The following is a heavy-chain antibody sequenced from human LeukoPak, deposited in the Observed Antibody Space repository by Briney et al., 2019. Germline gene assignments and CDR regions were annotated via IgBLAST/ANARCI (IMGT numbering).Heavy chain of an antibody. CDR1: GGSISRYY. J-gene: IGHJ3*02. Sequence: SETLSLTCTVSGGSISRYYWSWVRQPPGKGLEWIGYVSYSGSTDYNPSLKSRVTISVDTSKNQFSLKLSSVTAADTAVYYCARDSGDSGWYRGDAFDIWGQGTMVTVSS. D-gene: IGHD6-19*01. V-gene: IGHV4-59*01. CDR3: ARDSGDSGWYRGDAFDI. CDR2: VSYSGST.